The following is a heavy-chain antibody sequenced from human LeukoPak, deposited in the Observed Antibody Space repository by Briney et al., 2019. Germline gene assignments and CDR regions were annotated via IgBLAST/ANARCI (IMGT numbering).Heavy chain of an antibody. V-gene: IGHV1-2*02. CDR1: GYTFTGYY. D-gene: IGHD6-19*01. CDR3: AKGVNGGTGWFSDLDY. Sequence: ASVKVSCKASGYTFTGYYMHWVRQAPGQGLEWMGWINPNSGGTNYAQKFQGRVTMTRDTSISTAYMELSRLRSDDTAVYYCAKGVNGGTGWFSDLDYWGQGTLVTVSS. CDR2: INPNSGGT. J-gene: IGHJ4*02.